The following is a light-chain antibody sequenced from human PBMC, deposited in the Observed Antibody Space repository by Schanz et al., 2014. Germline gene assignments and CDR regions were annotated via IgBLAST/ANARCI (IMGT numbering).Light chain of an antibody. CDR3: SSYTSSSTRV. CDR2: DVT. CDR1: SSDIGGYNY. Sequence: QSALTQRASVSGSPGQSITISCTGSSSDIGGYNYVSWYQEYPGKAPKLIIYDVTNRPSGVSNRFSGSKSGNTASLTISGLQAEDEADYYCSSYTSSSTRVFGGGTKLTVL. J-gene: IGLJ2*01. V-gene: IGLV2-14*03.